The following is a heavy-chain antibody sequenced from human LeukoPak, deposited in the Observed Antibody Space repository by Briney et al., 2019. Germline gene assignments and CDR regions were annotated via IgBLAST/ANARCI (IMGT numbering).Heavy chain of an antibody. CDR3: ARDQYVAAAGMGDAFDV. J-gene: IGHJ3*01. CDR1: GFTFNTYG. D-gene: IGHD6-13*01. CDR2: IWYDGGNK. Sequence: GGSLRLSCAASGFTFNTYGMHWVRQSPGKGLEWVAVIWYDGGNKYYVDSVKGRFTISRDNSKNTLYLQMNSLRAEDTAVYYCARDQYVAAAGMGDAFDVWGQGTMVTVSS. V-gene: IGHV3-33*01.